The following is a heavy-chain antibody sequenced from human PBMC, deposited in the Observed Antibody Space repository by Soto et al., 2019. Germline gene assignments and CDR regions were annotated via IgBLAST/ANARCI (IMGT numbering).Heavy chain of an antibody. CDR3: AKLNLFVSAAAGRGPFDY. Sequence: VQLLESGGGLVQPGGSLRLSCAASGFTFSNYAMSWVRQAPGKGLEWVSAVSGSGGNTYYADSVQGRFTISRDNSKNMLNLQMNSLRAEDTTVYYCAKLNLFVSAAAGRGPFDYWGQRTLVTVSS. V-gene: IGHV3-23*01. CDR1: GFTFSNYA. CDR2: VSGSGGNT. J-gene: IGHJ4*02. D-gene: IGHD6-13*01.